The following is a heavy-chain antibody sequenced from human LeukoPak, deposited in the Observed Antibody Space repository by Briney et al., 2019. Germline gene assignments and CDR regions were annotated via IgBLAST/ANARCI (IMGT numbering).Heavy chain of an antibody. D-gene: IGHD6-19*01. J-gene: IGHJ6*02. CDR3: ARESVGSGWSYYYYGMDV. V-gene: IGHV3-11*06. CDR2: ISSSSSYT. Sequence: GGSLRLSCAASGFTFSDYYMSWIRQAPGKGLEWVPYISSSSSYTNYADSVKGRFTISRDNAKNSLYLQMNSLRAEDTAVYYCARESVGSGWSYYYYGMDVWGQGTTVTVPS. CDR1: GFTFSDYY.